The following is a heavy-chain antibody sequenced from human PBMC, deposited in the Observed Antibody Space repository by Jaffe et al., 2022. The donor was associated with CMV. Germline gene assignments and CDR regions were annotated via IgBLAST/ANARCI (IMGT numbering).Heavy chain of an antibody. CDR1: GGSISSSSYY. V-gene: IGHV4-39*01. D-gene: IGHD6-6*01. CDR3: ARPRQDFEYSSYNWFDP. J-gene: IGHJ5*02. CDR2: IYYSGST. Sequence: QLQLQESGPGLVKPSETLSLTCTVSGGSISSSSYYWGWIRQPPGKGLEWIGSIYYSGSTYYNPSLKSRVTISVDTSKNQFSLKLSSVTAADTAVYYCARPRQDFEYSSYNWFDPWGQGTLVTVSS.